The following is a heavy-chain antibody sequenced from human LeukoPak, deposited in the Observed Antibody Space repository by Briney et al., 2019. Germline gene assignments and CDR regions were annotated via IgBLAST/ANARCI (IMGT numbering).Heavy chain of an antibody. Sequence: GGSLRLSCVASGFTFGKYWMSWVRQAPGKGLEWVANIKLDGSEKNYVDSVKGRFTISRDNTKNSLYLQMNSLRVEDTAVFYCVRDQYDTWSRRGNFDSWGQGTLVIVSS. CDR1: GFTFGKYW. CDR2: IKLDGSEK. D-gene: IGHD3-3*01. V-gene: IGHV3-7*03. CDR3: VRDQYDTWSRRGNFDS. J-gene: IGHJ4*02.